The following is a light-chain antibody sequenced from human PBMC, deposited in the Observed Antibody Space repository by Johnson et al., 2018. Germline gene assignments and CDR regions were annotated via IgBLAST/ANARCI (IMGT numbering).Light chain of an antibody. V-gene: IGLV1-51*02. J-gene: IGLJ1*01. Sequence: QSVLTQPPSVSAAPGQKVTISCSGSSSNIGNNYVSWYQQLPGTAPKLLIYENNKRPSGIPDRFSGSKSGMSATLRITGLQTGDEADYYCGTWDSSLSAGNVFGTGTKVTVL. CDR3: GTWDSSLSAGNV. CDR1: SSNIGNNY. CDR2: ENN.